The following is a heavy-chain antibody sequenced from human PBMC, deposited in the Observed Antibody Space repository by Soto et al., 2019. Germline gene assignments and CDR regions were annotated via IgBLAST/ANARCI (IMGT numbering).Heavy chain of an antibody. CDR2: IIVDSGNT. Sequence: SVKVSCKASGFTFADSAVQWVRQARGQSLEWIGRIIVDSGNTQSAEKFTERVSMSWDMSTSTAFMELRSLSSDDSAVYYCATANNTCPFDFWGLGTLVTVSS. CDR1: GFTFADSA. V-gene: IGHV1-58*01. CDR3: ATANNTCPFDF. D-gene: IGHD2-2*02. J-gene: IGHJ4*02.